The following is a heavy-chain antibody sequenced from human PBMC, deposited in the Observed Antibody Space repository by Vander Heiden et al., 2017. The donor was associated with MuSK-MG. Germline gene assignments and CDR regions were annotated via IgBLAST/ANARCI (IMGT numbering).Heavy chain of an antibody. J-gene: IGHJ4*02. CDR3: ARENWHYDF. V-gene: IGHV1-2*02. CDR2: INPNGGDT. Sequence: QEQLVQSGTAVQEPGASMKVSCKASGYTFVAHFMHWVRQAPGQGLEWMGWINPNGGDTNYAQKFQGRVTMTRDTSINTFYLELSRLSSDDTAVYYCARENWHYDFWGQGILVTVSS. D-gene: IGHD1-7*01. CDR1: GYTFVAHF.